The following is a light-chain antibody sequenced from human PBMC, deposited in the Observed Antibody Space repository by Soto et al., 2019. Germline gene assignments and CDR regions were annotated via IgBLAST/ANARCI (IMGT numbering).Light chain of an antibody. V-gene: IGKV3-20*01. CDR2: GAS. CDR3: QQYGSSWT. J-gene: IGKJ1*01. Sequence: DTVLPQSPGTPSLALGERAPLSCRASQSVSSSYLAWYQQKPGQAPRLLIYGASSRATGIPDRFSGSGSGTDFTLTISRLEPEDFAVYYCQQYGSSWTFGQGTKVDIK. CDR1: QSVSSSY.